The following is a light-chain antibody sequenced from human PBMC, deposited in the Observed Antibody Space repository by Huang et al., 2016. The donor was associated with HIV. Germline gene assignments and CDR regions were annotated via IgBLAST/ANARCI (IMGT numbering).Light chain of an antibody. J-gene: IGKJ1*01. CDR3: QQYNNWPPGT. CDR1: QSVSSN. V-gene: IGKV3D-15*01. Sequence: EIVMTQSPATLSVSPGERATLSCRSSQSVSSNLAWYPQKPGQAPRLLIYAASTRATGIPARFSGSGSGTEFTLTISSLQSEDFAVYYCQQYNNWPPGTFGQGTKVEIK. CDR2: AAS.